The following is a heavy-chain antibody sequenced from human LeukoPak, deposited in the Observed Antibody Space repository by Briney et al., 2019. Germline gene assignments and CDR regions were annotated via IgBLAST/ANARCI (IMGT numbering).Heavy chain of an antibody. J-gene: IGHJ6*02. V-gene: IGHV3-33*08. CDR2: IWNDGSNK. Sequence: GGSLRLSCAASGFTFSSYGMHWVRQAPGKGLEWVAVIWNDGSNKYYADSVKGRFTISRDSSKNTVYLQMNSLRAEDTAVYYCASGQASSGPAGMDVWGQGTTVTVSS. CDR3: ASGQASSGPAGMDV. D-gene: IGHD3-3*01. CDR1: GFTFSSYG.